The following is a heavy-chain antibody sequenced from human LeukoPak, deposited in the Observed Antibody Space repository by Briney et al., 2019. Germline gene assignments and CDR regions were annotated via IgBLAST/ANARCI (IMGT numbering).Heavy chain of an antibody. V-gene: IGHV3-23*01. Sequence: GGSLRLSCVASGFTLSNYAMSWVRQAPGKGLEWVSSLGISGGYTWYAGSVKGRFTISRDNSKYTLYLQMNSLRAEDTAVYYCAREYCSGTSCPKPYYYYYYMDVWGKGTTVTVSS. CDR3: AREYCSGTSCPKPYYYYYYMDV. CDR1: GFTLSNYA. J-gene: IGHJ6*03. CDR2: LGISGGYT. D-gene: IGHD2-2*01.